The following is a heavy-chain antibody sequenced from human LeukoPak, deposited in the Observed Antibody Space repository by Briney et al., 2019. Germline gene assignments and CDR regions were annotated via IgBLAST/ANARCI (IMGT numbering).Heavy chain of an antibody. J-gene: IGHJ4*02. D-gene: IGHD3-10*01. CDR2: IYYSGNT. Sequence: PSETLSLTCTVSGGSISTYYWSWIRQPPGKGLEWIGYIYYSGNTNCNPSLKSRVTISIDTSKNQFSLKLTSVTAADPAVYYCARVGSGSFDYWGQGTLVTVSS. CDR1: GGSISTYY. V-gene: IGHV4-59*01. CDR3: ARVGSGSFDY.